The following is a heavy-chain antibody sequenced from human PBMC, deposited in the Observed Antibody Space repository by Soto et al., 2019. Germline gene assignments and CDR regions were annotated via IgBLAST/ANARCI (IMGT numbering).Heavy chain of an antibody. CDR1: GYTFTSYA. CDR2: INAGNGNT. CDR3: ARGGGPFMNSVTNPFDY. Sequence: ASVKVSCKASGYTFTSYAMHWVRQAPGQRLEWMGWINAGNGNTKYSQKFQGRVTITRDTSASTAYMELSSLRSEDTAVYYCARGGGPFMNSVTNPFDYWGQGTLVTVSS. J-gene: IGHJ4*02. V-gene: IGHV1-3*01. D-gene: IGHD4-17*01.